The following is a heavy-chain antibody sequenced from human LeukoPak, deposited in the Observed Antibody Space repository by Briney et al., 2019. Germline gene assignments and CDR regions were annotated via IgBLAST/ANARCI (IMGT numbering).Heavy chain of an antibody. V-gene: IGHV3-23*01. J-gene: IGHJ4*02. CDR3: AQQLGYCSGGSCYFTY. D-gene: IGHD2-15*01. CDR1: GFTFSRYA. CDR2: INNNGDNS. Sequence: PGGSLRLSYAASGFTFSRYAMSWVRQAPGKGLEWVSAINNNGDNSFYADSVKGRFAISRDNSRNTLYLQMNSLRVKDTAVYYCAQQLGYCSGGSCYFTYWGQGTLVTVSS.